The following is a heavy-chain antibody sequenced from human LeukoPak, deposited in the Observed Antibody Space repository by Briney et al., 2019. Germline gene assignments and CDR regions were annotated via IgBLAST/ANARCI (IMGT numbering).Heavy chain of an antibody. D-gene: IGHD4-17*01. CDR2: INHSGST. CDR3: ARQDYGDYGPYYYYYMDV. V-gene: IGHV4-34*01. J-gene: IGHJ6*03. Sequence: SETLSLTCAVYGGSFSGYYWNWIRQPPGKGLEWIGEINHSGSTNYNPSLKSRVTISVDTSKNQFSLKLNSVTAADTAVYYCARQDYGDYGPYYYYYMDVWGKGTTVTVSS. CDR1: GGSFSGYY.